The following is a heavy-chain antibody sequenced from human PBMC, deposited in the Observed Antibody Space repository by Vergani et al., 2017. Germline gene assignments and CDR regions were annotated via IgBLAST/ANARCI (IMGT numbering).Heavy chain of an antibody. CDR1: GGSISSYY. CDR3: ARGLRMIPANWFDP. CDR2: IYYSGST. J-gene: IGHJ5*02. V-gene: IGHV4-59*01. D-gene: IGHD2/OR15-2a*01. Sequence: QVQLQESGPGLVKPSETLSLTCTVSGGSISSYYWSWIRQPPGKGLEWIGYIYYSGSTNYNTSLKSRVTISVDTSKNQFSLKLSSVTAADTAVYYCARGLRMIPANWFDPWGQGTLVTVSS.